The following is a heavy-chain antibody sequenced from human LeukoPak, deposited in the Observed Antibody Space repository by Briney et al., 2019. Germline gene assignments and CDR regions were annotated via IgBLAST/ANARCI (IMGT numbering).Heavy chain of an antibody. CDR2: IRSKAYGGTT. CDR3: TRRGNSPPDY. Sequence: GGSLRLSCTASGFTFGDYAMSWVRQAPGKGLEWVGFIRSKAYGGTTEYAASVKGRFTISRDDSKSIAYLQMNSLKTEDTAVYYCTRRGNSPPDYWGQGTLVTASS. CDR1: GFTFGDYA. D-gene: IGHD4-23*01. J-gene: IGHJ4*02. V-gene: IGHV3-49*04.